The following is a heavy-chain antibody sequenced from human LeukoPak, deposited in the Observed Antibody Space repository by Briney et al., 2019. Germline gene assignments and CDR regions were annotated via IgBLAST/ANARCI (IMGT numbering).Heavy chain of an antibody. CDR3: ARGYTMVRGTPSYFDY. J-gene: IGHJ4*02. D-gene: IGHD3-10*01. CDR1: GGSISSYY. V-gene: IGHV4-59*01. Sequence: SETLSLTCTVSGGSISSYYWSWIRQPPGKGLEWIGYIYYSGSTNYNPSLKSRVTISVDTSKNQFSLKLSSVTAADTAVYYCARGYTMVRGTPSYFDYWGQGTLVTVSS. CDR2: IYYSGST.